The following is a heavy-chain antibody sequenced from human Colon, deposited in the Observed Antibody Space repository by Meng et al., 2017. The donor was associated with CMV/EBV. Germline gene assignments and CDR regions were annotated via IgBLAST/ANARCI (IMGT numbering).Heavy chain of an antibody. CDR2: IYNSVST. V-gene: IGHV4-61*01. CDR1: GDSVSGGSYY. CDR3: ARDQPADY. J-gene: IGHJ4*02. Sequence: GSLRLSCTVSGDSVSGGSYYWTWIRQAPGKGLEWIGYIYNSVSTNYNPSLKSRVTISVDTSKNQFSLKLTSVTAADTAVYYCARDQPADYWDQGTLVTVSS.